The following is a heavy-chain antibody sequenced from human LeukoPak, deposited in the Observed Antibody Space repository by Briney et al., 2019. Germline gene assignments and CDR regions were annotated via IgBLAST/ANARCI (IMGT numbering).Heavy chain of an antibody. CDR3: ARGLQETLAWLKALSAFDI. CDR1: GYTFTSYG. V-gene: IGHV1-18*01. Sequence: ASVKVSCKASGYTFTSYGISWVRQAPGQGLEWMGWISAYNGNTNYAQKLQGRVTMSTDTSTSTGYMELKSLRSDDTAVYYCARGLQETLAWLKALSAFDIWGQGTMVTVSS. CDR2: ISAYNGNT. D-gene: IGHD5-24*01. J-gene: IGHJ3*02.